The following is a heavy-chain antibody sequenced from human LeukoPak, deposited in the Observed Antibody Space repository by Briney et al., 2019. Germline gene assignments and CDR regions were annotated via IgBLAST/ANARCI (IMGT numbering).Heavy chain of an antibody. CDR3: ARERGSTVMGY. CDR1: GFTFSSYS. V-gene: IGHV3-21*01. Sequence: GGSLRLSCAASGFTFSSYSMNWVRQAPGKGLEWVSSISSSSSYIYYADSVKGRFTISRDNAKNSLYLQMNSLRAEDMAVYYCARERGSTVMGYWGQGTLVTVSS. J-gene: IGHJ4*02. CDR2: ISSSSSYI. D-gene: IGHD3-16*01.